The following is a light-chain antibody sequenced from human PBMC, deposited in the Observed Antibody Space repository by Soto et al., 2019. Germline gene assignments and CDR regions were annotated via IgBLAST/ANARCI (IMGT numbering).Light chain of an antibody. CDR2: VAS. Sequence: EIVLTPSPATLSVSPVERATLSCGASQSVSNNYLAWYQQKPGLAPRLVIYVASSRATGIPDRFSGSGSGTDFTLTISRLEPEDFAVYHCQQRSNWPAITFGQGTRLEIK. CDR1: QSVSNNY. CDR3: QQRSNWPAIT. V-gene: IGKV3D-20*02. J-gene: IGKJ5*01.